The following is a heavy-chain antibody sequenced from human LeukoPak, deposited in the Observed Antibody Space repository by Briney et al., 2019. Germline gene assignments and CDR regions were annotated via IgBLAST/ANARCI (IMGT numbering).Heavy chain of an antibody. D-gene: IGHD6-19*01. Sequence: GRSLRLSCAASGFTFSSYGMHWVRQAPGKGLEWVSGIGWNSGSVGYADSVKGRFTISRDNAKNSLYLQMNSLRAEDTALYYCAKDIRHLQWLGAFNYWGQGTLVTVSS. CDR3: AKDIRHLQWLGAFNY. CDR2: IGWNSGSV. CDR1: GFTFSSYG. J-gene: IGHJ4*02. V-gene: IGHV3-9*01.